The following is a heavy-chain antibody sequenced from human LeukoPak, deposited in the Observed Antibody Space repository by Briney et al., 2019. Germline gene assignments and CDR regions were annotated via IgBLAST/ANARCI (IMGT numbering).Heavy chain of an antibody. J-gene: IGHJ4*02. Sequence: SVKVSCKASGGTFSSYAISWVRQAPGQGLEWMGRIIPIFGTANYAQKFQGRVTITTDESTSTAYMELSSLRSEDTAMYYCARDRDGYNCDYWGQGTLVTVSS. CDR3: ARDRDGYNCDY. V-gene: IGHV1-69*05. CDR1: GGTFSSYA. CDR2: IIPIFGTA. D-gene: IGHD5-24*01.